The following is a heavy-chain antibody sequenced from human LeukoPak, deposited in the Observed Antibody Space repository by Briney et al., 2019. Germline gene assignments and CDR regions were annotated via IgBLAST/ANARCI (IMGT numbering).Heavy chain of an antibody. J-gene: IGHJ4*02. CDR3: AKSGGYGLIDY. CDR1: GGSFSGYY. CDR2: IYYSGST. V-gene: IGHV4-34*01. Sequence: SETLSLTCAVYGGSFSGYYWSWIRQPPGKGLEWIGNIYYSGSTYYSASLQSRVTISIDMSKNEFSLRLNSVTAADTAMYYCAKSGGYGLIDYWGQGTLVTVSS. D-gene: IGHD1-26*01.